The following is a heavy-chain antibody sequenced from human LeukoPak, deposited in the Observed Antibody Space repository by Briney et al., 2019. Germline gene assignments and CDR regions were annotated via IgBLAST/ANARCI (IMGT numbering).Heavy chain of an antibody. J-gene: IGHJ3*02. Sequence: GGSLRLSCAASGFTVSSNYMSWVRQAPGKGLEWVSSISSSSSYIYYADSVKGRFTISRDNAKNSLYLQMNSLRAEDTAVYYCARDREHSSGYYWKSRAFDIWGQGTMVTVSS. CDR2: ISSSSSYI. CDR3: ARDREHSSGYYWKSRAFDI. CDR1: GFTVSSNY. D-gene: IGHD3-22*01. V-gene: IGHV3-21*01.